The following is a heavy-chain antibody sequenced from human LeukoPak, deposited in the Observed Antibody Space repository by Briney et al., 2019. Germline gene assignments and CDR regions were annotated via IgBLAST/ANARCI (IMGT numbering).Heavy chain of an antibody. CDR1: GGSFSGYY. CDR3: KVVGPAAIGAFDI. CDR2: INHSGST. Sequence: PSETLSLTCAVYGGSFSGYYWSWIRQPPGKGLEWIGEINHSGSTNYNPSLKSRVTISVDTSKNQFSLKLSSVSAADTAVYYCKVVGPAAIGAFDIWGQGTMVTVSS. J-gene: IGHJ3*02. V-gene: IGHV4-34*01. D-gene: IGHD2-2*01.